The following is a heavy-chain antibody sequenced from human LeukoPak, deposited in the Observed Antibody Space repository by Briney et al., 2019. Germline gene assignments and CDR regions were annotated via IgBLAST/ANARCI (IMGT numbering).Heavy chain of an antibody. V-gene: IGHV3-23*01. CDR3: AKDLWFGELSHHYDY. Sequence: GGSLRLSCAASGFTFSSYAMSWVRQAPGKGLEWVSAISGSGGSTYYADSVKGRFTISRDNSKNTLYLQMNSLRAEDTAVYYCAKDLWFGELSHHYDYWGQGTLVTVSS. CDR2: ISGSGGST. D-gene: IGHD3-10*01. CDR1: GFTFSSYA. J-gene: IGHJ4*02.